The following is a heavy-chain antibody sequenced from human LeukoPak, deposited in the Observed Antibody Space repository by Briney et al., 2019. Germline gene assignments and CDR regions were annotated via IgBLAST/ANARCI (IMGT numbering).Heavy chain of an antibody. CDR1: GGSISSYY. CDR3: AGIVAALGGADYFDY. J-gene: IGHJ4*02. V-gene: IGHV4-59*01. CDR2: IYYSGST. D-gene: IGHD2-15*01. Sequence: SETLSLTCTVSGGSISSYYWSWIRQPPGKGLEWIGYIYYSGSTNYNPSLKSRVTISVDASKNQFSLKLSSVTAADTAVYYCAGIVAALGGADYFDYWGQGALVTVSS.